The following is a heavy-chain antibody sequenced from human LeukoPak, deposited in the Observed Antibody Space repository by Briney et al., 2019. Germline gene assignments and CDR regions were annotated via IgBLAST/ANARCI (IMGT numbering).Heavy chain of an antibody. J-gene: IGHJ6*02. Sequence: GASVKVSCKASGYTFTGYYIHWVRQAPGQGLEWMGRINPNSGGINYAQNFQGRVTMTRDTSTSTAYMELSRLRSDDTAVYYCARGTYYDILTGARYGMDVWGQGTTVTVSS. CDR2: INPNSGGI. CDR1: GYTFTGYY. CDR3: ARGTYYDILTGARYGMDV. D-gene: IGHD3-9*01. V-gene: IGHV1-2*06.